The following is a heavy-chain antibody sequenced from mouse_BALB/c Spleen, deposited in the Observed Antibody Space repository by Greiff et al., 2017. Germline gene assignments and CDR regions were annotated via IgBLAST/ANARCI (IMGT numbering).Heavy chain of an antibody. CDR3: ARTRPINYYGYDVGFDY. V-gene: IGHV1-55*01. J-gene: IGHJ2*01. CDR1: GYNFTSYW. CDR2: IYPGSGST. Sequence: QVQLQQPGAELVKPGTSVKLSCKASGYNFTSYWINWVKLRPGQGLEWIGDIYPGSGSTNYNEKFKSKATLTVDTSSSTAYMQLSSLASEDSALYYCARTRPINYYGYDVGFDYWGQGTTLTVSS. D-gene: IGHD2-2*01.